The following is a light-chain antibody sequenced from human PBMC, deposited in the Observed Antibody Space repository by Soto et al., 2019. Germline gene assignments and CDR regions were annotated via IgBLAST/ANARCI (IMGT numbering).Light chain of an antibody. CDR1: QSVSDY. CDR3: QQRSDWFT. CDR2: DAS. J-gene: IGKJ4*01. Sequence: EIVLTQSPATLSLSPGERATLSCRASQSVSDYLAWYQQKPGQAPRLLIYDASNRAAGIPARFSGSGSGTDFSLTISTLETEDFAVYFWQQRSDWFTFGWGTKVEI. V-gene: IGKV3-11*01.